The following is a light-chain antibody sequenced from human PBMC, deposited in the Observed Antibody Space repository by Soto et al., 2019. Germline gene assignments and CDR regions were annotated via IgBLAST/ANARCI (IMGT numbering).Light chain of an antibody. CDR1: QSVRSSY. V-gene: IGKV3-20*01. CDR3: QQYGSSAYT. Sequence: EIVLTQSPGTLSLSPGERATLSCRASQSVRSSYLAWYQQKPGQAPRLLIYGASSRATRIPDRFSGSGSGTDFTLTISRLEPEDFAVYYCQQYGSSAYTFGQGTKLEIK. J-gene: IGKJ2*01. CDR2: GAS.